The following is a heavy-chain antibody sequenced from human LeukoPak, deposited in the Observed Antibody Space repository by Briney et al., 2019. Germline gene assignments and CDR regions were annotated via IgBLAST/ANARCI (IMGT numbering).Heavy chain of an antibody. CDR3: ARASTNTFNI. J-gene: IGHJ3*02. CDR2: INSDGSST. Sequence: PGGSLRLSCEVSGSTLSTSWMHWVRQPPGKGLVWVSRINSDGSSTVYADSVRGRFTISRDSAKNTVYLQMNSLRAEDTATYYCARASTNTFNIWGQGTLVPVSS. V-gene: IGHV3-74*01. CDR1: GSTLSTSW. D-gene: IGHD2/OR15-2a*01.